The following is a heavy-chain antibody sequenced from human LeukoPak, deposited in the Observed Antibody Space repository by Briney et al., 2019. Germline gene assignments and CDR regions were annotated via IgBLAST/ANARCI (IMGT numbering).Heavy chain of an antibody. J-gene: IGHJ4*02. V-gene: IGHV3-21*01. CDR1: GFTFSSYS. CDR2: ISSSSSYI. CDR3: ARDRGTVTTDY. D-gene: IGHD4-17*01. Sequence: GGSLRLSCAASGFTFSSYSMNWVRQAPGKGLEWVSSISSSSSYIYYADSVKGRFTISRDNAKNSLYLQMNSLRAEDMAVYYCARDRGTVTTDYWGQGTLVNVSS.